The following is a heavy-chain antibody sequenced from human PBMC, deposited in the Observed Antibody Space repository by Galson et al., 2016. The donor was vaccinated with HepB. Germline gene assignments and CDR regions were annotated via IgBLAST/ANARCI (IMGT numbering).Heavy chain of an antibody. CDR3: ARLVLDYYDRSGFYGFGMDV. V-gene: IGHV5-51*03. CDR1: GYSFIYYW. D-gene: IGHD3-22*01. Sequence: QSGADVTKAGESLNISCRASGYSFIYYWIAWVRQMPGKGLEWMGVIYPGDSDIRYNPAFRGQVTISVDKTIPTAHLQWSSLKASDTATYYCARLVLDYYDRSGFYGFGMDVWGQGTTVTVS. CDR2: IYPGDSDI. J-gene: IGHJ6*02.